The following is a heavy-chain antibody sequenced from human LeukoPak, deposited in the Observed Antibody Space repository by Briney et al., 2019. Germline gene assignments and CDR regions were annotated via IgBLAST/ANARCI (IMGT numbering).Heavy chain of an antibody. CDR3: ASRNSLFI. J-gene: IGHJ4*02. CDR1: GFTFSSYW. CDR2: IKQDGSEK. D-gene: IGHD4-23*01. V-gene: IGHV3-7*01. Sequence: GGSLRLSWAASGFTFSSYWMSWVRQAPGKGLEWVANIKQDGSEKYYVVSVQGRITISRENAKNSLYLPMNSLRAEDTAVYYCASRNSLFIWGQGTLVTVSS.